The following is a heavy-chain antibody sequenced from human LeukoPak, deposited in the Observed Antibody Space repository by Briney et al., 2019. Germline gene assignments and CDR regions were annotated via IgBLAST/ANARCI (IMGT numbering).Heavy chain of an antibody. CDR2: INTDGSST. Sequence: GGSLRLSCAASGFTFSSYWMHWVRQAPGKGLVWVSRINTDGSSTTYADSVKGRFTISRDNAKNTLYLQLNSLRAEDTAVYYCARVNHENSRASEYWGQGTLVTVSS. CDR1: GFTFSSYW. J-gene: IGHJ4*02. V-gene: IGHV3-74*01. D-gene: IGHD1-14*01. CDR3: ARVNHENSRASEY.